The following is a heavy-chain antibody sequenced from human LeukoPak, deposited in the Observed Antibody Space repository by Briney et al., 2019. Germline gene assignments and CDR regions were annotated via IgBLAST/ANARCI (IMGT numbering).Heavy chain of an antibody. CDR2: IGVSAEKK. Sequence: QPGGSLRLSCAASGFTFSSSPMSWVRQAPGKGLEWVSGIGVSAEKKYYEDSVKGRFTISRDNSKNTLYVQMNNLRADDTGVYYCATDPGRKAQEYWGQGTLVSVSS. CDR1: GFTFSSSP. J-gene: IGHJ4*02. CDR3: ATDPGRKAQEY. V-gene: IGHV3-23*01.